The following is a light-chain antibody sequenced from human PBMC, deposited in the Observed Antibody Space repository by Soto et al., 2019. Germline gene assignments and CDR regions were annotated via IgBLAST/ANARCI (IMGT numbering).Light chain of an antibody. CDR2: DAS. Sequence: DIQMTQSPSTLSGSVGDRVTITCRASQTISSWLAWYQQKPGKAPKLLIYDASSLESGVPSRFSGSGSGTEFTLTISSLQPDDFATYYCQQYDSSWTFGQGTTVDIK. CDR1: QTISSW. V-gene: IGKV1-5*01. J-gene: IGKJ1*01. CDR3: QQYDSSWT.